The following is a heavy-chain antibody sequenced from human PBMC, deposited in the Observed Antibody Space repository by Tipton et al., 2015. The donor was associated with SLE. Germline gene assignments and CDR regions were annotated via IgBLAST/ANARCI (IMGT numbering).Heavy chain of an antibody. D-gene: IGHD6-13*01. J-gene: IGHJ4*02. V-gene: IGHV1-46*01. CDR2: INPGSGTT. Sequence: QLVQSGAEVKKPGASVKVSCKASGYTFTSYYMHWVRQAPGQGLEWMGIINPGSGTTTYAQKFQGRVTMTRDTSTTTVYVELSSLRSEDTAIYYCARGRRAAAGQYSDYWGQGTLVTVSS. CDR1: GYTFTSYY. CDR3: ARGRRAAAGQYSDY.